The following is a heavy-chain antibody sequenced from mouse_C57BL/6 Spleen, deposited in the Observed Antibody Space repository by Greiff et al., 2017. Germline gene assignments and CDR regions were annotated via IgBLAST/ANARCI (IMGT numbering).Heavy chain of an antibody. D-gene: IGHD1-1*01. CDR2: INPNNGGT. V-gene: IGHV1-18*01. Sequence: VQLQQSGPELVKPGASVKIPCKASGYTFTDYNMDWVKQSHGKSLEWIGDINPNNGGTIYNQKFKGKATLTVDKSSSTAYMELRSLTSEDTAVYYCARSPLIGTTVAMDYWGQGTSVTVSA. CDR1: GYTFTDYN. J-gene: IGHJ4*01. CDR3: ARSPLIGTTVAMDY.